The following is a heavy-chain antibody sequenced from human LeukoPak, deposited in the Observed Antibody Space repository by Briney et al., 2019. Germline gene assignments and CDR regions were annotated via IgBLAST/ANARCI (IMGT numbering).Heavy chain of an antibody. D-gene: IGHD6-13*01. CDR1: GGSISSGSYY. CDR3: ARGRMAAADVYFDY. CDR2: IYTSGST. Sequence: PSETLSLTCTVSGGSISSGSYYWSWIRQPAGKGLEWIGRIYTSGSTNYNPSLKSRVTISVDTSKNQFSLKLSSVTAADTAVYYCARGRMAAADVYFDYWGQGTLVTVSS. V-gene: IGHV4-61*02. J-gene: IGHJ4*02.